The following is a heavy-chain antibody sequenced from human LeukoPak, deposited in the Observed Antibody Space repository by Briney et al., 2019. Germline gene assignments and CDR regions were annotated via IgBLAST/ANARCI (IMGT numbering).Heavy chain of an antibody. CDR2: ITSAGAP. CDR3: ARDPNGDYIGAFEF. J-gene: IGHJ3*01. V-gene: IGHV3-23*01. CDR1: GFTFSNYA. D-gene: IGHD4-17*01. Sequence: PGGSLRLSCAASGFTFSNYAVMWVRQAPGQGLEWVSAITSAGAPRYADSVKGRFTISRDNSNNTLYLQMNSLRGEDTAQYFCARDPNGDYIGAFEFWGQGTGVTVSS.